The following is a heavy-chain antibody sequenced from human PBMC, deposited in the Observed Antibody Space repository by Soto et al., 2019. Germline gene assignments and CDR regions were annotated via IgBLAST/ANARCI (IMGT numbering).Heavy chain of an antibody. Sequence: VKASCKEPGYAYSGYYVRWVRQTPEQGLEWMGIINPSGGSTSYAQKFQGRFTISRDNSKNTLYLQMNSLRAEDTAVYYCAKDQYGYYYDSSGDDAFDIWGQGTMVTVSS. CDR3: AKDQYGYYYDSSGDDAFDI. J-gene: IGHJ3*02. CDR1: GYAYSGYY. D-gene: IGHD3-22*01. V-gene: IGHV1-46*01. CDR2: INPSGGST.